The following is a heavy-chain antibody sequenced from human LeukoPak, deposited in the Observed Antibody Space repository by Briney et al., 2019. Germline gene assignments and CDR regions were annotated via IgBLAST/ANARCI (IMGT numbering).Heavy chain of an antibody. CDR2: IIPIFGTA. V-gene: IGHV1-69*05. CDR3: ARDKGSSGYYRTYYFDY. CDR1: GYTFTSYG. Sequence: SVKVSCKASGYTFTSYGISWVRQAPGQGLEWMGRIIPIFGTANYAQKFQGRVTITTDESTSTAYMELSSLRSEDTAVYYCARDKGSSGYYRTYYFDYWGQGTLVTVSS. D-gene: IGHD3-22*01. J-gene: IGHJ4*02.